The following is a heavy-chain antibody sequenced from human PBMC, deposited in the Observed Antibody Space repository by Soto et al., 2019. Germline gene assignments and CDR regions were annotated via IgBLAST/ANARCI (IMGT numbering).Heavy chain of an antibody. CDR2: IYYSGST. J-gene: IGHJ6*02. V-gene: IGHV4-39*01. D-gene: IGHD6-6*01. CDR3: ARPKGSSVGHYGMDV. Sequence: SETLSLTCTVSGGSISSSSYYWGWIRQPPGKGLEWIGSIYYSGSTYYNPSLKSRVTISVDTSKNQFSLELSSVTAADTAVYNCARPKGSSVGHYGMDVWGQGTTVTVSS. CDR1: GGSISSSSYY.